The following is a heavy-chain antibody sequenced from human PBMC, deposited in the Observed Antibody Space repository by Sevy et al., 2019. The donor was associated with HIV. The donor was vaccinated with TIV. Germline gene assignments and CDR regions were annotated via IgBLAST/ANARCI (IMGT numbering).Heavy chain of an antibody. J-gene: IGHJ5*02. Sequence: SETLSLTCTVSGGSISSSSYYWGWIRQPPGKGLEWIGSIYYSGSTYYNPSLKRRATLSVDTSKNQFSLKLSSVTAADTAVYYCARQLLFRGVISWFDPWGQGTLVTVSS. CDR2: IYYSGST. D-gene: IGHD3-10*01. V-gene: IGHV4-39*01. CDR3: ARQLLFRGVISWFDP. CDR1: GGSISSSSYY.